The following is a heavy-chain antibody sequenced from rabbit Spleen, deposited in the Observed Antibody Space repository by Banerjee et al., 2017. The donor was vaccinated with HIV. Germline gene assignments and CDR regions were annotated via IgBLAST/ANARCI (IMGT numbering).Heavy chain of an antibody. V-gene: IGHV1S45*01. D-gene: IGHD2-1*01. Sequence: QEQLVESRGGLVKPEGSLTLTCTASGFSFSSSYHMCWVRQAPGKGLEWIACIYAGSSGNTYYASWAKGRFTISKTSSTTVTLQLNSLTAADTATYFCARHINNGDYKFDLWGPGTLVTVS. CDR1: GFSFSSSYH. CDR3: ARHINNGDYKFDL. J-gene: IGHJ6*01. CDR2: IYAGSSGNT.